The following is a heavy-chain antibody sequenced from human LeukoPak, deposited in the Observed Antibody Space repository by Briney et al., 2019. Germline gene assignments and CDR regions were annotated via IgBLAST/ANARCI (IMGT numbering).Heavy chain of an antibody. J-gene: IGHJ4*02. D-gene: IGHD5-18*01. CDR1: GFTFDDYA. Sequence: GGSLRLSCAASGFTFDDYAMHWVRQAPGKGLEWVSLISGDGGSTYYADSVKGRFTISRDNSKNSLYLQMNSLRTEDTALYYCAKSEGYSYGPSRGYYFDYWGQGTLVTVSS. CDR3: AKSEGYSYGPSRGYYFDY. V-gene: IGHV3-43*02. CDR2: ISGDGGST.